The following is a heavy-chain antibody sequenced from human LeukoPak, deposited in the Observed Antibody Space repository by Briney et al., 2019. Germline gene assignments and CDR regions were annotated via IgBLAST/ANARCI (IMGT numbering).Heavy chain of an antibody. CDR2: ISGSGGST. CDR3: ARGVGNFRYYFDY. V-gene: IGHV3-23*01. J-gene: IGHJ4*02. CDR1: GFTFSSYA. D-gene: IGHD2/OR15-2a*01. Sequence: PGGSLRLSCAASGFTFSSYAMSWVRQAPGKGLEWVSAISGSGGSTYYADSVEGRFTISRDNAKNSLYLQMNSLRAEDTAVYYCARGVGNFRYYFDYWGQGTLVTVSS.